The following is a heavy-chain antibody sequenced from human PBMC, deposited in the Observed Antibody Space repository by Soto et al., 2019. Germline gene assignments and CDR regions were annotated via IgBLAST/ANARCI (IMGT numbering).Heavy chain of an antibody. CDR1: GGSISSGGYS. Sequence: SETLSLTCAVSGGSISSGGYSWSWIRQPPGKGLEWIGYIYHSGSTYYNPSLKSRVTISVDTSKNQFSLKLSSVTAADTAVYYCARLRDWFDPWGQGTLVTVSS. V-gene: IGHV4-30-2*03. CDR3: ARLRDWFDP. CDR2: IYHSGST. D-gene: IGHD3-10*01. J-gene: IGHJ5*02.